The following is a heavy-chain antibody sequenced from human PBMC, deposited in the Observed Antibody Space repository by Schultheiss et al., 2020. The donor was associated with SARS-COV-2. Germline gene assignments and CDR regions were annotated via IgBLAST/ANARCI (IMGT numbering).Heavy chain of an antibody. CDR2: INPNSGGT. CDR3: AREVTAAVNWFDP. D-gene: IGHD6-13*01. CDR1: GGTFSSYG. V-gene: IGHV1-2*04. Sequence: ASVKVSCKASGGTFSSYGISWVRQAPGQGLEWMGWINPNSGGTNYAQKFQGWVTMTRDTSISTAYMELSRLRSDDTAVYYCAREVTAAVNWFDPWGQGTLVTVSS. J-gene: IGHJ5*02.